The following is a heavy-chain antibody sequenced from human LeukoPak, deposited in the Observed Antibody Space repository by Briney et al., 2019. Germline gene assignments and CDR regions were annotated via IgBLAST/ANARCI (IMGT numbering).Heavy chain of an antibody. CDR2: IKRDGSEK. V-gene: IGHV3-7*03. CDR1: GFTFSPYW. Sequence: GGSLRLSCAASGFTFSPYWMNWVRRAPGKGLEWVANIKRDGSEKNYVDSVKGRFTISRDNAKNSLYLQMNNLRVEDTAMYYCAGGTGFIIKDWGQGTLVTVSS. J-gene: IGHJ4*02. CDR3: AGGTGFIIKD. D-gene: IGHD3-9*01.